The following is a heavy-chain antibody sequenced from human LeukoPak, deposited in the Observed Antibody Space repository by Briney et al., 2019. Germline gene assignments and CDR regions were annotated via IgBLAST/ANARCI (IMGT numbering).Heavy chain of an antibody. CDR1: GYTFTNYG. CDR3: ARIAGRSSGWQLYYFDY. D-gene: IGHD6-19*01. Sequence: ASVKVSCKASGYTFTNYGISWVRQAPGQGLEWMGWISAYNGNTNYAQKLQGRVTMTTDTSTSTAYMELRSLRSDDTAVYYCARIAGRSSGWQLYYFDYWGQGTLVTVSS. CDR2: ISAYNGNT. V-gene: IGHV1-18*01. J-gene: IGHJ4*02.